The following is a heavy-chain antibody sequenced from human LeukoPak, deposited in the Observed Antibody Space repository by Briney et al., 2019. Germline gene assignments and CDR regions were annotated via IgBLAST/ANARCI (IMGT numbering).Heavy chain of an antibody. D-gene: IGHD6-13*01. J-gene: IGHJ6*02. CDR3: ARDAGSSWYGNYYYGMDV. CDR2: ISYDGSNK. CDR1: GFTFSSYA. Sequence: GGSPRLSCAASGFTFSSYAMHWVRQAPGKGLEWVAVISYDGSNKYYADSVKGRFTISRDNSKNTLYLQMNSLRAEDTAVYYCARDAGSSWYGNYYYGMDVWGQGTTVTVSS. V-gene: IGHV3-30*04.